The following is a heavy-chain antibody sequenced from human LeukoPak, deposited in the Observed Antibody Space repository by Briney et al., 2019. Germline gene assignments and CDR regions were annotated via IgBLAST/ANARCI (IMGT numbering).Heavy chain of an antibody. Sequence: SETLSLACTVSGGSISSSSYYWGWIRQPPGKGLEWIGNIYYSGATYYNPSLKIRVTISVDTSRNQFSLRLNSVTAGDTAVYYCARPSIGSLVPFDSWGQGALVTVSS. V-gene: IGHV4-39*01. CDR1: GGSISSSSYY. J-gene: IGHJ4*02. D-gene: IGHD2-15*01. CDR2: IYYSGAT. CDR3: ARPSIGSLVPFDS.